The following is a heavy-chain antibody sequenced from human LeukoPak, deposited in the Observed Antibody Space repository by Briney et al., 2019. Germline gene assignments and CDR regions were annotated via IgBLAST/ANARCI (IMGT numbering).Heavy chain of an antibody. V-gene: IGHV4-39*01. CDR3: ASPSKWELSDLGC. D-gene: IGHD1-26*01. CDR1: GGSISSNTYY. Sequence: SETLSLTCTVSGGSISSNTYYWAWIRQPRGKGLEWIGSIYHTGTTYYNPSLKSRVTISVDTSSNRFSLQLRSVTAADTATYYCASPSKWELSDLGCWGRGTLVTVSS. CDR2: IYHTGTT. J-gene: IGHJ4*01.